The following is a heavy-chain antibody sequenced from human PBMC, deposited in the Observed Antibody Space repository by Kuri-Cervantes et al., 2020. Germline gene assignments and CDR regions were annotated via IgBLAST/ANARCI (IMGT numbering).Heavy chain of an antibody. CDR3: ARELYIVATTTRYYFDY. Sequence: ASVKVSCKASGYTFTGYYMHWVRQAPGQGLEWMGWINPNSGGTNYAQKFQGWVTMTRDTSISTAYMEPSRLRSDDTAVYYCARELYIVATTTRYYFDYWGQGTLVTVSS. CDR1: GYTFTGYY. CDR2: INPNSGGT. D-gene: IGHD5-12*01. J-gene: IGHJ4*02. V-gene: IGHV1-2*04.